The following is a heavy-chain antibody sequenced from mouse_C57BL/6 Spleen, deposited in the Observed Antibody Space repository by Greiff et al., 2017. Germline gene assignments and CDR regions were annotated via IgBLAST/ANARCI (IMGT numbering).Heavy chain of an antibody. V-gene: IGHV1-82*01. CDR1: GYAFSSSW. J-gene: IGHJ3*01. Sequence: VQLVESGPELVKPGASVKISCKASGYAFSSSWMNWVKQRPGKGLEWIGRIYPGDGDTNYNGKFKGKATLTADKSSSTAYIQLSSLTSEDSAVYFCATEYYDSSRFAYWGQGTLVTVSA. CDR3: ATEYYDSSRFAY. D-gene: IGHD1-1*01. CDR2: IYPGDGDT.